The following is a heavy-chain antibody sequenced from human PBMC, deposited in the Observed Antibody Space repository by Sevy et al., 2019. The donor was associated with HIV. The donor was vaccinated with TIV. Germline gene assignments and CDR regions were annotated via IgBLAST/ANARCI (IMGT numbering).Heavy chain of an antibody. CDR1: GFTFSSYA. CDR2: ISYDGSNK. J-gene: IGHJ6*02. V-gene: IGHV3-30-3*01. CDR3: ARERTYSSSSDYYYGMDV. Sequence: GGSLRLSCAASGFTFSSYAMHWVRQAPGKGLEWVAVISYDGSNKYYADSVKGRFTTSRDNSKNTLYLQMNSLRAEDTAVYYCARERTYSSSSDYYYGMDVWGQGTTVTVSS. D-gene: IGHD6-13*01.